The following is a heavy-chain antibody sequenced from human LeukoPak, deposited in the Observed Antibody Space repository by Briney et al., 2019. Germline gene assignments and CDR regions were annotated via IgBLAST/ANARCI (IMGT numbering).Heavy chain of an antibody. CDR2: ISSTSSTI. D-gene: IGHD3-16*02. V-gene: IGHV3-48*02. Sequence: GGSLRLSCAASGFTFSTYSMNWVRQAPGKGLEWVSYISSTSSTIHYADSLKGRFTISRDNAKNSLHLQMNSLRDEDTAIYYCAGVLGGSYHLRMDVWGQGTTVTVSS. CDR1: GFTFSTYS. CDR3: AGVLGGSYHLRMDV. J-gene: IGHJ6*02.